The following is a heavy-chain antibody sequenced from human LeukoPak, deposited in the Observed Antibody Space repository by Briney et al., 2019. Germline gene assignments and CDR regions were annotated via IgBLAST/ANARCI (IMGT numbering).Heavy chain of an antibody. CDR1: GFTFSSYW. J-gene: IGHJ4*02. Sequence: GGSLRLSCVASGFTFSSYWMNWVRQAPGKGLEWVANIRPDGSEKYYVDAVKGRFTISRDNAKKSLYLQMNSLRAEDTAVYYCARGLVGDFWSGSPFDFWGQGSLVSVSS. V-gene: IGHV3-7*01. CDR3: ARGLVGDFWSGSPFDF. CDR2: IRPDGSEK. D-gene: IGHD3-3*01.